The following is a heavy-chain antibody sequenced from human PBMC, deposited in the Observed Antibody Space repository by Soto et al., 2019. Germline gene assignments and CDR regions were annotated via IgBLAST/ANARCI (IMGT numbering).Heavy chain of an antibody. J-gene: IGHJ6*02. CDR2: IIPIFGTA. CDR1: GGTFSSYA. D-gene: IGHD2-15*01. Sequence: QVQLVQSGAEVKKPGSSVKVSCKASGGTFSSYAISWVRQAPGQGLEWMGGIIPIFGTANYAQKFQGRVTITADESTSTAYMELSSLRSEDTAVYYCARVSCSGGSCYSLGYYYYYGMDVWGQGTTFTVSS. V-gene: IGHV1-69*01. CDR3: ARVSCSGGSCYSLGYYYYYGMDV.